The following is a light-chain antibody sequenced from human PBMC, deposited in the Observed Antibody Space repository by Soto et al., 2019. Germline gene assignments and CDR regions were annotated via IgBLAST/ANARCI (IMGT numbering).Light chain of an antibody. V-gene: IGLV1-44*01. CDR2: SNN. J-gene: IGLJ1*01. CDR1: SSNIGSNT. Sequence: QSVLTQPPSASGTPGQRVTISCSGSSSNIGSNTVNWYQQLPGTAPKLLIYSNNQRPSGVPDRFSGSKSGTSASLAISGLQSEDEADYYCAAWDDSLHGFYVFGTGNKVTVL. CDR3: AAWDDSLHGFYV.